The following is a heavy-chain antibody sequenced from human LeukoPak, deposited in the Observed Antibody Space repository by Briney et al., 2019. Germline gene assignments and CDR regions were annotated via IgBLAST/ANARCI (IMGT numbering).Heavy chain of an antibody. D-gene: IGHD6-6*01. CDR1: GGSISSSTYF. CDR2: IYYSGST. CDR3: ARAPPRFEYNAFDI. Sequence: SETLSLTCTVSGGSISSSTYFWVWVRQPPGKGLEWVGTIYYSGSTYYNPSLKSRVTISVDTSKNQFSLKLSSVTAADTAVYYCARAPPRFEYNAFDIWGQGTMVTVSS. V-gene: IGHV4-39*07. J-gene: IGHJ3*02.